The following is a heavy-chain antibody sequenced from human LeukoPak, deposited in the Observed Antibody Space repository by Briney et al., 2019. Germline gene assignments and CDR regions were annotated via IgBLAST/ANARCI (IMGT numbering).Heavy chain of an antibody. CDR3: ARPRSRGWFDP. J-gene: IGHJ5*02. Sequence: AETLSLTCAVYGGSFSGYYWSWIRQPPGKGLEWIGEINHSGSTNYNPSLKSRVTISVDTSKNQFSLKLSSVTAADTAVYYCARPRSRGWFDPWGQGTLVTVSS. CDR2: INHSGST. D-gene: IGHD1-26*01. CDR1: GGSFSGYY. V-gene: IGHV4-34*01.